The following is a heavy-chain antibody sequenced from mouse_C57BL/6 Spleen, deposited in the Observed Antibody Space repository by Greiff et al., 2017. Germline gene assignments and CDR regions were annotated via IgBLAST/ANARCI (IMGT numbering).Heavy chain of an antibody. V-gene: IGHV1-52*01. Sequence: VQLQQPGAELVRPGSSVKLSCKASGYTFTSYWMHWVKQRPIQGLEWIGNIDPSDSETHYNQKFKDKATLTVDKSSSTAYMQLSSLTSEDSAVXYCARGNYYGSSLDYGGQGTTLTVSS. CDR2: IDPSDSET. D-gene: IGHD1-1*01. CDR3: ARGNYYGSSLDY. J-gene: IGHJ2*01. CDR1: GYTFTSYW.